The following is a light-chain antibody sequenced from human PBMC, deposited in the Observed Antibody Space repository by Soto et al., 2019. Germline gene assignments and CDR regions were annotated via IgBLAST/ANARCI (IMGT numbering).Light chain of an antibody. CDR3: SSWDASLNGYV. Sequence: QPVLTQPPSASGTPGQRVTISCSGSSSNIGSKTVNWYQQLPGTVPKLLIYNSYQRPSGVPDRFSASKSGTSASLAISGLQSEDEADYYCSSWDASLNGYVFGTGTKLTVL. CDR1: SSNIGSKT. V-gene: IGLV1-44*01. J-gene: IGLJ1*01. CDR2: NSY.